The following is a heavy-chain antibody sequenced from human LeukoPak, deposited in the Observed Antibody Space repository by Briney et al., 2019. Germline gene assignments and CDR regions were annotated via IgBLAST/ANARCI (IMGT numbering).Heavy chain of an antibody. V-gene: IGHV3-23*01. J-gene: IGHJ4*02. Sequence: GGSLRLSCAASGFTFRNYAMTWVRQAPRKGLEWVSRTSGSGDIKLYADSVKGRFTISRTNSENRLYLQMNSLRAEDTAVYYCANYRSGGGGYYSGLEHWGQGTLVAVSS. CDR2: TSGSGDIK. D-gene: IGHD2-15*01. CDR1: GFTFRNYA. CDR3: ANYRSGGGGYYSGLEH.